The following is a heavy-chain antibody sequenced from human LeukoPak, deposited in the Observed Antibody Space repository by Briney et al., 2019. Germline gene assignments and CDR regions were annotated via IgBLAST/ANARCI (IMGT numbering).Heavy chain of an antibody. CDR3: AKGYIIAGRQWYLDL. J-gene: IGHJ2*01. CDR2: INHDGRET. Sequence: GGSLRLSCLGSGFNFRYFWMSWVRQAPGKGLEWVANINHDGRETYYADSVKGRFIISRDNAKDSLYLQMNSLRAEDAAVYYCAKGYIIAGRQWYLDLWGRGTLVGVPS. CDR1: GFNFRYFW. V-gene: IGHV3-7*01. D-gene: IGHD6-13*01.